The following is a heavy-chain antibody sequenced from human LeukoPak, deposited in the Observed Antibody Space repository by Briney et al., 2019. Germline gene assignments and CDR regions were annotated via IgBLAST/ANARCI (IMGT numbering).Heavy chain of an antibody. CDR1: GYTFTSYG. D-gene: IGHD6-19*01. J-gene: IGHJ4*02. CDR2: ISAYNGNT. CDR3: ANSPGIAVAGPLDLYY. V-gene: IGHV1-18*01. Sequence: ASVKVSCKASGYTFTSYGISWVRQAPGQGLEWMGWISAYNGNTNYAQKLQGRVTMTTDTSTSTAYMELRSLRSDDTAVYCCANSPGIAVAGPLDLYYWGQGTLVTVSS.